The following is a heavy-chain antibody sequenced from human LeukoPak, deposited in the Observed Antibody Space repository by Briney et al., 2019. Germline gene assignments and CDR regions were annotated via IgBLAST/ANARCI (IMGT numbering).Heavy chain of an antibody. CDR3: ARGKRRAVAVLDPKHPNYYYYYMDV. V-gene: IGHV4-4*07. J-gene: IGHJ6*03. D-gene: IGHD6-19*01. CDR1: GGSISSYY. CDR2: IYTRGST. Sequence: PSETLSLACTVSGGSISSYYWSWIRQPAGKGLEWIGRIYTRGSTNYNPSLKSRVTMSVDTSKNQFSLKLSSVTAADTAVYYCARGKRRAVAVLDPKHPNYYYYYMDVWGKGTTVTVSS.